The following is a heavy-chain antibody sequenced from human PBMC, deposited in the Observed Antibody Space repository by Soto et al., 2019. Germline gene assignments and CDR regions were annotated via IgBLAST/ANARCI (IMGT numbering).Heavy chain of an antibody. CDR1: GVSISSSSYY. J-gene: IGHJ6*02. V-gene: IGHV4-39*01. Sequence: PSETLSLTCTVSGVSISSSSYYWGWIRQPPGKGLEWIGSIYYSGSTYYNPSLKSRVTISVDTSKNQFSLKLSSVTAADTAVYYCARHHEGSSSYFYCYGMDVWGQGTTDIVSS. D-gene: IGHD6-6*01. CDR3: ARHHEGSSSYFYCYGMDV. CDR2: IYYSGST.